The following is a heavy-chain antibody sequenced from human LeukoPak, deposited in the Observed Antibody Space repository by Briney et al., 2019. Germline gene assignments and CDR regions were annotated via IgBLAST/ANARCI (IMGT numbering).Heavy chain of an antibody. J-gene: IGHJ3*02. CDR2: ISGSGGST. CDR1: GFTFSSYD. CDR3: AKRSMRLVVIVDVFHI. V-gene: IGHV3-23*01. Sequence: PGGSLRLSCAASGFTFSSYDMSWVRQAPGKGLEWVSAISGSGGSTYSADPVKGRFTISRDNYKNTQYLQMHSMRDEDTAVHYCAKRSMRLVVIVDVFHIWGQGTMVTVS. D-gene: IGHD3-22*01.